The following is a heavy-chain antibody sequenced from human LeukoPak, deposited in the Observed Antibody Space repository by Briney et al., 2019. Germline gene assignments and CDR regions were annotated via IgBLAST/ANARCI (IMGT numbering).Heavy chain of an antibody. Sequence: ASVKVSCKASGYTFTGYYMHWVRQAPGQGLEWMGRINPNSGGTNYAQRFQGRVTMTSDASTNTAFMELIRLTSDDTAVYFCARADAFDIWGQGTTVTVSS. CDR1: GYTFTGYY. CDR3: ARADAFDI. CDR2: INPNSGGT. J-gene: IGHJ3*02. V-gene: IGHV1-2*06.